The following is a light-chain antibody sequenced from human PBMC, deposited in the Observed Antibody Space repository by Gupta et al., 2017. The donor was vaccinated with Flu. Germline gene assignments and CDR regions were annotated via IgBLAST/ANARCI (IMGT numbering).Light chain of an antibody. Sequence: QSVLTQPPSAFGTPGQRVTTSCSGSSSDIGSSSVNWYQQLPGTAPKLLIYSNTQRPSGVPDRFSGSKSGTSASLAISGLQSEDEADYYCAAWDDSLNGYVFGTGTKVTVL. V-gene: IGLV1-44*01. J-gene: IGLJ1*01. CDR2: SNT. CDR3: AAWDDSLNGYV. CDR1: SSDIGSSS.